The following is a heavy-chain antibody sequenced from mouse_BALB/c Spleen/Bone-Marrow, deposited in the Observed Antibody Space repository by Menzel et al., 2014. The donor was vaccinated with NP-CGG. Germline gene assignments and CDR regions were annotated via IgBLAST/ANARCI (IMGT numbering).Heavy chain of an antibody. CDR1: GYTFTSYW. CDR2: IDPSDSET. CDR3: ASGAIYYDYDEDYFDY. J-gene: IGHJ2*01. V-gene: IGHV1-61*01. Sequence: VQLQQSGAELVRPGASVKLSCKASGYTFTSYWMNWVKQRPGQGLEWIGMIDPSDSETHYNQMFKDKATLTVDKSSSKAYMKLSSLTSGDSAAYYCASGAIYYDYDEDYFDYWGQGTTLTVSS. D-gene: IGHD2-4*01.